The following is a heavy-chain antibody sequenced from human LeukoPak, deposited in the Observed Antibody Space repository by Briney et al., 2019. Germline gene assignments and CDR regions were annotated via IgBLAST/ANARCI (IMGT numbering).Heavy chain of an antibody. J-gene: IGHJ2*01. CDR3: AKGQYSSSWGGWYFDL. CDR1: GYTFTSYG. D-gene: IGHD6-13*01. Sequence: GASVKVSCKASGYTFTSYGISWVRQAPGQGLEWMGWISAYNGNTNYAQKLQGRVTMTTDTSTSTAYMELRSLRSDDTAVYYCAKGQYSSSWGGWYFDLWGRGTLVTVSS. V-gene: IGHV1-18*01. CDR2: ISAYNGNT.